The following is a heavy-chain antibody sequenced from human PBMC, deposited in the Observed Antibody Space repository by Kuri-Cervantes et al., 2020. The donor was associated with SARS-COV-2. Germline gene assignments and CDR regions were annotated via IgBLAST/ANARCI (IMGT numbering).Heavy chain of an antibody. CDR3: ARAAVVVPAAIVFTYNWFDP. CDR1: GGSISRSSYY. J-gene: IGHJ5*02. V-gene: IGHV4-39*07. D-gene: IGHD2-2*02. Sequence: SQTLSLTCAVSGGSISRSSYYWGWIRQPPGKGLEWIGSIYYSGSTYYNPSLKSRVTISVDTSKNQFSLKLSSVTAADTAVYYCARAAVVVPAAIVFTYNWFDPWGQGTLVTVSS. CDR2: IYYSGST.